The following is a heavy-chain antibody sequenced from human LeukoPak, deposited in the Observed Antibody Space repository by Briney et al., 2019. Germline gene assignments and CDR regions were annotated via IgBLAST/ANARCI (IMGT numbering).Heavy chain of an antibody. J-gene: IGHJ6*03. CDR3: ARDGSGNYYYMDV. V-gene: IGHV3-21*01. Sequence: GGSLRLSCAASGFTFGSYSMNWVRQAPGKGLEWVSSISSSSSYIYYADSVKGRFTISRDNAKNSLYLQMNSLRAEDTAVYYCARDGSGNYYYMDVWGKGTTVTISS. D-gene: IGHD3-10*01. CDR1: GFTFGSYS. CDR2: ISSSSSYI.